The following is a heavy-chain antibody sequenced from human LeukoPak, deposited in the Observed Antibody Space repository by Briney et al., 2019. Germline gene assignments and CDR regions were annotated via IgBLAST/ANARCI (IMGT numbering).Heavy chain of an antibody. V-gene: IGHV3-23*01. J-gene: IGHJ4*02. CDR2: ISGSGGST. CDR1: GFTFSSYA. CDR3: AKVGGDYYDSSGYYQLLPLDY. Sequence: GGSLRLSCAASGFTFSSYAMSWVRQAPGKGLEWVSAISGSGGSTYYADSVKGRFTISRDNSKNTLYLQMNSLRAEDTAVYYCAKVGGDYYDSSGYYQLLPLDYWGQGTLVTVSS. D-gene: IGHD3-22*01.